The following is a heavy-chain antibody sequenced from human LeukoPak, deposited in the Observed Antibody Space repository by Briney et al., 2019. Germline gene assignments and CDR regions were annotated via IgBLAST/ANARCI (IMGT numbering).Heavy chain of an antibody. CDR2: IYYSGST. Sequence: KSSETLSLTCTVSGGSISSYYWSWIRQPPGKGLEWIGYIYYSGSTNYNPSLKSRVTISVDTSKNQFSLKLSSVTAADTAVYYCARGGIAAAGRSPFDWWGQGTLVTVSS. J-gene: IGHJ4*02. CDR1: GGSISSYY. D-gene: IGHD6-13*01. V-gene: IGHV4-59*08. CDR3: ARGGIAAAGRSPFDW.